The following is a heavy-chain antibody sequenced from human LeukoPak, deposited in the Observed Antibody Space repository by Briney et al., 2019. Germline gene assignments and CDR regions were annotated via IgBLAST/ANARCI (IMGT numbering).Heavy chain of an antibody. CDR2: IYTGGST. D-gene: IGHD2-2*01. CDR1: GMTVSSNY. J-gene: IGHJ4*02. V-gene: IGHV3-66*01. Sequence: PGGSLRLSCAASGMTVSSNYIMWVRQPPGKGLEWVSSIYTGGSTYYADAVKGRFTIPRDNSKNTVNLQMNSLRAEDTAVYYCARDQASSSSSPYWGQGTLVTVSS. CDR3: ARDQASSSSSPY.